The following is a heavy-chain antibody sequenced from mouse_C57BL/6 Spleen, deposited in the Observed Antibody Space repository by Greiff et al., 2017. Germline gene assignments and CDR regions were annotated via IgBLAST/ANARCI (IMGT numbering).Heavy chain of an antibody. CDR2: IDPSDSYT. CDR1: GYTFTSYW. CDR3: ARGNYGSSAFAY. Sequence: VQLQQPGAELVMPGASVKLSCKASGYTFTSYWMHWVKQRPGQGLEWIGEIDPSDSYTNYNQKFKGKSTLTVDKSSSTAYMQLSSLTSEDSAVYYCARGNYGSSAFAYWGQGTLVTVSA. V-gene: IGHV1-69*01. D-gene: IGHD1-1*01. J-gene: IGHJ3*01.